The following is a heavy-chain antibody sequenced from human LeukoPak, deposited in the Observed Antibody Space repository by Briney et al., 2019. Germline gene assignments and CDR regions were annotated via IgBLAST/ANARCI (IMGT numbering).Heavy chain of an antibody. CDR1: GFSLSGYS. Sequence: GVSLRLSCAASGFSLSGYSMNWVRQTPGKGLEWISYISSSMSITYYADSVKGRFTISRDNAKNSLYLPMNGLTDEDTAVYYCARGSLNYYASGSYYMVFWGQGTLVTVSS. CDR3: ARGSLNYYASGSYYMVF. V-gene: IGHV3-48*02. D-gene: IGHD3-10*01. CDR2: ISSSMSIT. J-gene: IGHJ4*02.